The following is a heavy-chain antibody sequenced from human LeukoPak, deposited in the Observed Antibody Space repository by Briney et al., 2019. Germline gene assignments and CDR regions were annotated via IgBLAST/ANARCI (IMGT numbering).Heavy chain of an antibody. Sequence: ASVKVSCKASGGSFSTNAIAWVRQAPGQGLEWMGGITPIFGSANYAQKFQGRVTITADESTSTAYMELSSLRSEDTAVYYCARGSYGSGFYLWFDPWGQGTQVTVSS. J-gene: IGHJ5*02. CDR1: GGSFSTNA. D-gene: IGHD3-10*01. V-gene: IGHV1-69*13. CDR3: ARGSYGSGFYLWFDP. CDR2: ITPIFGSA.